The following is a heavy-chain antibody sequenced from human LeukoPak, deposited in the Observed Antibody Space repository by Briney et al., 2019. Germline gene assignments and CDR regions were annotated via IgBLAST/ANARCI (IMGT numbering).Heavy chain of an antibody. J-gene: IGHJ4*02. V-gene: IGHV1-8*01. Sequence: ASVTVSCKASGYTFTTYDINWVRQATGQGLEWMGWMNPNSGNTGYAQKFQGRVTMTRNTSISTAYMELSSLRSEDTAVYYCARGSYYYDNSGSDYWGQGTLVTVSS. D-gene: IGHD3-22*01. CDR1: GYTFTTYD. CDR2: MNPNSGNT. CDR3: ARGSYYYDNSGSDY.